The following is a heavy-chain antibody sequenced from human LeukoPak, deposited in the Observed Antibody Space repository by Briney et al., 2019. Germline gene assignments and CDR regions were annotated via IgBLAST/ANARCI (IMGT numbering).Heavy chain of an antibody. Sequence: SGPTLVNPTQTLTLTCTFSGFSLSTSGVGVGWIRQPPGKALEWLALIYWNDDKRYSPSLKSRLTITKDTSKNQVVLTMTNMDPVDTATYYCAHEGDYCTNGVCYTGTFDYWGQGTLVTVSS. D-gene: IGHD2-8*01. CDR2: IYWNDDK. CDR3: AHEGDYCTNGVCYTGTFDY. V-gene: IGHV2-5*01. J-gene: IGHJ4*02. CDR1: GFSLSTSGVG.